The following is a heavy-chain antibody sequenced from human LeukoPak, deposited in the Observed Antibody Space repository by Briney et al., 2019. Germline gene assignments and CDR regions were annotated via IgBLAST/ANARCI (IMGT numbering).Heavy chain of an antibody. V-gene: IGHV4-59*08. Sequence: SETLSLTCTVSGGSLSSYYRSWIRQPPGKGLGWIGFIYDSGSTTYNPSLKSRVTISVDTSKNQFSLKLSSVTAADTAVYYCARHSSRWSVWFDPWGQGNLVTVSS. D-gene: IGHD6-13*01. J-gene: IGHJ5*02. CDR2: IYDSGST. CDR1: GGSLSSYY. CDR3: ARHSSRWSVWFDP.